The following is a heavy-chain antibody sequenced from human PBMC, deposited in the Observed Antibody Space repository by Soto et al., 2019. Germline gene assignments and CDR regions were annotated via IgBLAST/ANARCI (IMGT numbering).Heavy chain of an antibody. Sequence: SETLSLTCAFYVVSFSGYYWSWIRHPPGKGLEWIGEINHSGSTNYNPSLKSRVTISVDTSKNQFSLKLSSVTAADTAVYYCARGPCSSTSRYRVRSNWFDPWGQGTRVPVSS. D-gene: IGHD2-2*02. CDR3: ARGPCSSTSRYRVRSNWFDP. J-gene: IGHJ5*02. V-gene: IGHV4-34*01. CDR1: VVSFSGYY. CDR2: INHSGST.